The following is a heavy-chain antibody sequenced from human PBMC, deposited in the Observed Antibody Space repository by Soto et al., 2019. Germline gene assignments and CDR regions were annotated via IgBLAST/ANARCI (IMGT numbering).Heavy chain of an antibody. V-gene: IGHV3-23*01. CDR2: ITADGGT. CDR3: LPHVSCSGGSCQYDAVAI. CDR1: EFTVSGHA. J-gene: IGHJ3*02. D-gene: IGHD2-15*01. Sequence: EVQVLESGGGLVQTGGSLRVSCEGSEFTVSGHAMTWIRQAPGKGPEWVSTITADGGTYYADSVKGRFAMSRDNSGNTLYLQMTSLGAEDTAAYYGLPHVSCSGGSCQYDAVAIRGQGTMVTFSS.